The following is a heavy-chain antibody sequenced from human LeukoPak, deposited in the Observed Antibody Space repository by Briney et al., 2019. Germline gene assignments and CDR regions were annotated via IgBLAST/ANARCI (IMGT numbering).Heavy chain of an antibody. Sequence: SETLSLTCTVSGGSISSSSYYWGWIRQPPGKGLEWLGRIYYSGSTYYNPSLKSRVTISVDTSKTQFSLKLSSVTAADTAVYYCARHPGDCISTSCYLRGNWFDPWGQGTLVTVSS. V-gene: IGHV4-39*01. CDR3: ARHPGDCISTSCYLRGNWFDP. CDR1: GGSISSSSYY. CDR2: IYYSGST. J-gene: IGHJ5*02. D-gene: IGHD2-2*01.